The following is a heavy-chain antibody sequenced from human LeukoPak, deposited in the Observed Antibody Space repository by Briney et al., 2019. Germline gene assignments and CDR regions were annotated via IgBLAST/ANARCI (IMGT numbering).Heavy chain of an antibody. D-gene: IGHD4-23*01. CDR3: ARVRYGGNSAFGYYYYGMDV. CDR1: GGSFSGYY. Sequence: SETLSLTCAVYGGSFSGYYWSWIRQPPGKGLEWIGEINHSGSTNYNPSLKSRVTISVDTSKNQFSLELSSVTAADTAVYYCARVRYGGNSAFGYYYYGMDVWGQGTTVTVSS. J-gene: IGHJ6*02. CDR2: INHSGST. V-gene: IGHV4-34*01.